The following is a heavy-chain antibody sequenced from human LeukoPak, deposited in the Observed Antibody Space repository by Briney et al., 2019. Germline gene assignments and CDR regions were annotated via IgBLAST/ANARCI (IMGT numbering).Heavy chain of an antibody. Sequence: PSETLSLTCTVSGGSISTYHWSWIRLPPGKGLEWIGYTYYSGTASYTPSLKSRVTMSLDTSKNQFSLKLTSVTAADTAVYYCSRESGAFCPFGYWGQGTLVIVPS. CDR1: GGSISTYH. CDR3: SRESGAFCPFGY. V-gene: IGHV4-59*01. D-gene: IGHD1-26*01. J-gene: IGHJ4*02. CDR2: TYYSGTA.